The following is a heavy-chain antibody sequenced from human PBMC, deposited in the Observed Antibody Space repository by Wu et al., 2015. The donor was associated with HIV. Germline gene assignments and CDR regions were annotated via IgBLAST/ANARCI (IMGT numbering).Heavy chain of an antibody. CDR1: GGTFSSRA. J-gene: IGHJ3*01. D-gene: IGHD5-12*01. Sequence: RLVQSGPEVAKPGSSVKVSCKASGGTFSSRAISWVRQAPGQGLDWMGRIIPIFDRIHYKEKFQGRVFITADEATSTVYMEMSSLTSDDTAVYYCVGPYTGYAYDTFDVWGQGTLVTVSS. V-gene: IGHV1-69*18. CDR3: VGPYTGYAYDTFDV. CDR2: IIPIFDRI.